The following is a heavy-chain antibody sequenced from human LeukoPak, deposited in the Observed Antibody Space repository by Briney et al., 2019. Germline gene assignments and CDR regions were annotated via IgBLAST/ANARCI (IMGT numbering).Heavy chain of an antibody. CDR1: GGSISSYY. Sequence: SETLSLTYTVSGGSISSYYWSWIRQPAGKGLEWIGRVYSSGNTNYNPSLKSRVTMAVDTSKKQFSLKLSSVTAADTAIYYCARAGLGYSYGFDYWGQGTLVTVSS. CDR3: ARAGLGYSYGFDY. CDR2: VYSSGNT. J-gene: IGHJ4*02. D-gene: IGHD5-18*01. V-gene: IGHV4-4*07.